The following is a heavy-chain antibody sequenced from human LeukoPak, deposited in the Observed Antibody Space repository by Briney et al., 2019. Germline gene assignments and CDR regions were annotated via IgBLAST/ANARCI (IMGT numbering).Heavy chain of an antibody. CDR3: AKDLYKAAAGIWDDAFDI. Sequence: GGSLTLSCAASGFTFDDYAMHWVRQPPRKGLEWVSGISWNSGSIGYPDSVKGRFTISRDNAKNSLYLQMNSLRAEDTALYYCAKDLYKAAAGIWDDAFDIWGQGTMVTVSS. CDR2: ISWNSGSI. CDR1: GFTFDDYA. D-gene: IGHD6-13*01. V-gene: IGHV3-9*01. J-gene: IGHJ3*02.